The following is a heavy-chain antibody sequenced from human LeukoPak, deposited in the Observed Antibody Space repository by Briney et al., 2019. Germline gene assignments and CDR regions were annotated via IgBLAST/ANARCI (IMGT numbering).Heavy chain of an antibody. CDR1: GFTFSSYA. J-gene: IGHJ6*02. CDR3: ATGYCTNGVCYEDYYYGMDV. V-gene: IGHV3-23*01. Sequence: PGGSLRLSCAASGFTFSSYAMSRVRQAPGKGLEWVSAISGSGGSTYYADSVKGRFTISRDNSKNTLYLQMNSLRAEDTAVYYCATGYCTNGVCYEDYYYGMDVWGQGTTVTVSS. CDR2: ISGSGGST. D-gene: IGHD2-8*01.